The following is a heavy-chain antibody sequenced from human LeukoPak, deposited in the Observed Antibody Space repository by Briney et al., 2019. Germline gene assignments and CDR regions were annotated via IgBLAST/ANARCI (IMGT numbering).Heavy chain of an antibody. CDR2: INHSGST. CDR3: ARSVTMIVVVLFDY. V-gene: IGHV4-34*01. CDR1: GGSFSGYY. D-gene: IGHD3-22*01. Sequence: SETLSLTCAVYGGSFSGYYWSWIRQPPGKGLEWIGGINHSGSTNYNPSLKSRVTISVDTSKNQFSLKLSSVTAADTAVYYCARSVTMIVVVLFDYWGQGTLVTVSS. J-gene: IGHJ4*02.